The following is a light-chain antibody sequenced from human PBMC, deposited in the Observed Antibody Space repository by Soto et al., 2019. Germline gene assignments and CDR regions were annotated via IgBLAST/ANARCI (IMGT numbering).Light chain of an antibody. CDR2: STN. V-gene: IGLV8-61*01. J-gene: IGLJ2*01. CDR3: MLYMGGGLVV. Sequence: QTVVTQEPSFSVSPGGTVTLTCGLTSGSVSITYYPSWYQQTPGQAPRTLIYSTNIRSSGVPDRFSGSILGNKAALTITGAQADDESDYHCMLYMGGGLVVFGGGTKLTVL. CDR1: SGSVSITYY.